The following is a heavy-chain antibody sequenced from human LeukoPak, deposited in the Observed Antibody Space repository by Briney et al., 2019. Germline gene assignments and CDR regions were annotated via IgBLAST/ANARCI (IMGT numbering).Heavy chain of an antibody. CDR3: ARVQEVATITFFDY. CDR1: GFTFSSYA. CDR2: ISSNGGST. V-gene: IGHV3-64*01. J-gene: IGHJ4*02. Sequence: GGSLRLSCAASGFTFSSYAMHWVRQAPGKGLEYVSAISSNGGSTYYANSVKGRFTISRDNSKNTLYLQMGSLRAEDMAVYYCARVQEVATITFFDYWGQGTLVTVSS. D-gene: IGHD5-12*01.